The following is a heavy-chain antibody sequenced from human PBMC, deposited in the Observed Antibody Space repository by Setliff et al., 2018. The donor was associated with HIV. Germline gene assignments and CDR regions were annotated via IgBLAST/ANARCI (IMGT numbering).Heavy chain of an antibody. V-gene: IGHV1-69-2*01. J-gene: IGHJ4*02. CDR3: ATVRIVGATEFDY. CDR2: VDPEDGET. CDR1: GYTFTNYF. D-gene: IGHD1-26*01. Sequence: ASVKVSCKASGYTFTNYFMHWVRQAPGEGLEWVGRVDPEDGETRYAMKFQGSVTISADTSTDTTYLSLTSLRSQDTAVYYCATVRIVGATEFDYWGQGTAVTSPQ.